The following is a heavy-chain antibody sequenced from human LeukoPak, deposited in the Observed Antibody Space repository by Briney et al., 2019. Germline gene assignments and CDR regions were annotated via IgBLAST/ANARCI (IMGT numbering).Heavy chain of an antibody. CDR3: ARGGGLRESSSWNRPSRDTHYGMDV. D-gene: IGHD6-13*01. J-gene: IGHJ6*02. Sequence: GGSLRLSCAASGFSFSTYPMNWVRQAPGKGLEWVPYISTSSTTILYADSVKGRFTISRDNAKNSLYLQMNSLRAEDTAVYYCARGGGLRESSSWNRPSRDTHYGMDVWGQGTTVTVSS. V-gene: IGHV3-48*04. CDR2: ISTSSTTI. CDR1: GFSFSTYP.